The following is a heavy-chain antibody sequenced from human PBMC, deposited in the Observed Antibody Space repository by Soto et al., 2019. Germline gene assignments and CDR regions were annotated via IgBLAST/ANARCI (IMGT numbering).Heavy chain of an antibody. CDR1: GFTFSSYW. V-gene: IGHV3-74*01. D-gene: IGHD3-16*01. CDR2: IMSDGSGT. Sequence: EVQLVESGGGLVQPGGSLRLSCGASGFTFSSYWMHWVRQGPGKGLVWVSRIMSDGSGTTYADSVKGRFTISRDNAKNTLYLQMNSLRAEDTAVYHCARSRGSGGVEYNMDVWGQGTTVTVSS. J-gene: IGHJ6*02. CDR3: ARSRGSGGVEYNMDV.